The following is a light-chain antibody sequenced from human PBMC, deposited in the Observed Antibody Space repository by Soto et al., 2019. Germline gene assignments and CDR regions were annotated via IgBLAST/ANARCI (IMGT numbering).Light chain of an antibody. CDR1: SSDVGGYNY. J-gene: IGLJ3*02. Sequence: QSALTQPASVSGSPGQSITISCTGTSSDVGGYNYLSWYQQNPGKAPKVMIYEVSNRPSGVSNRFSGSKSGNTASLTISGLHAEDEADYYCRSYTTSATPVFGGGTKVTVL. V-gene: IGLV2-14*01. CDR2: EVS. CDR3: RSYTTSATPV.